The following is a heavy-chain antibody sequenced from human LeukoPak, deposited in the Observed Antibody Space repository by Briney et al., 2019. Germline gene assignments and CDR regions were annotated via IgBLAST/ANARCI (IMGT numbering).Heavy chain of an antibody. Sequence: GGSLRLSCAASGFTFSSYWMHWVRQAPGKGLVWVSRINNVGSSTTYADSVKGRFTISRDNAKNTLYLQMNSLRAEDTAVYYCAKDVGVLLWFGELLIYGMDVWGQGTTVTVSS. D-gene: IGHD3-10*01. J-gene: IGHJ6*02. CDR2: INNVGSST. V-gene: IGHV3-74*01. CDR3: AKDVGVLLWFGELLIYGMDV. CDR1: GFTFSSYW.